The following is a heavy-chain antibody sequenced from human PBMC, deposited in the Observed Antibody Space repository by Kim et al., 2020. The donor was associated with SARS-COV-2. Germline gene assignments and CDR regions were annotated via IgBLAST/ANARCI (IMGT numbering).Heavy chain of an antibody. CDR2: IFYSGST. CDR3: ARAERGYSYDFAFDI. V-gene: IGHV4-39*02. J-gene: IGHJ3*02. D-gene: IGHD5-18*01. Sequence: SETLSLTCTVSGGSISSSSYYWGWIRQPPGKGLEWIGSIFYSGSTYDNPSLKSRVTISLDTSKNHFSLKVSSVTAADTAVYYCARAERGYSYDFAFDIWGQGTMVTVSS. CDR1: GGSISSSSYY.